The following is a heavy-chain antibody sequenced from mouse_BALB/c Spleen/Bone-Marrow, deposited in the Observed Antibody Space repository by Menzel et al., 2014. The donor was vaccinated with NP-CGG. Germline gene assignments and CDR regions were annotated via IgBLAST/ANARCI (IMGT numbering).Heavy chain of an antibody. V-gene: IGHV5-17*02. CDR3: ASDYDYFDY. J-gene: IGHJ2*01. D-gene: IGHD2-4*01. CDR1: GFTFSSFG. CDR2: ISSGSSTI. Sequence: EVKLEESGGGLVQPGGSRKLSCAASGFTFSSFGMHWVRQAPEKGLEWVAYISSGSSTIYYADTVKGRFTISRDNPKNTLFLQMTSLRSEDTAMYYCASDYDYFDYRGQGTTLTVSS.